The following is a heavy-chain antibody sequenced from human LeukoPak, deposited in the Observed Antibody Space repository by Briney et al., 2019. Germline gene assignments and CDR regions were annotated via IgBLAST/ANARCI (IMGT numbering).Heavy chain of an antibody. D-gene: IGHD2-2*01. CDR3: ARYCSSTSCILRGFDY. CDR1: GYSFTSGHY. V-gene: IGHV4-38-2*01. J-gene: IGHJ4*02. Sequence: SETLSLTCSVSGYSFTSGHYWGWIRQPPGKGLKWIGNIYHTGSTHYNPPLKSRVTISVDTSKNQFSLKLSSVTAADTAVYYCARYCSSTSCILRGFDYWGQGTLVTVSS. CDR2: IYHTGST.